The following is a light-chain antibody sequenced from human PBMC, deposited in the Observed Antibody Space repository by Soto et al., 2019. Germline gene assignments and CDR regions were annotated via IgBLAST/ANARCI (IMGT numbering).Light chain of an antibody. CDR3: CSYSSSSTFYV. J-gene: IGLJ1*01. CDR1: SSDVGYYNY. Sequence: QSALTQPRSVSGSPGQSVTISCTGTSSDVGYYNYVSWYQQHPGKAPKLIIYQVTSRPSGVSNRFSASKSGNTASLTISALQAEDEALYYCCSYSSSSTFYVFGTGTKLTVL. CDR2: QVT. V-gene: IGLV2-11*01.